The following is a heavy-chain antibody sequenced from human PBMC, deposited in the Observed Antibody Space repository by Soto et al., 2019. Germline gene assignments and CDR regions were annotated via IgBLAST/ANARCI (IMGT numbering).Heavy chain of an antibody. J-gene: IGHJ4*02. CDR3: ARAGDYYDSSGYSTYFDY. CDR2: IYYSGST. CDR1: GGSISSGYYY. Sequence: QVQLQESGPGLVKPSQTLSLTCTVSGGSISSGYYYWSWIRQPPGKGLEGIGYIYYSGSTYYNPSLKSRVTISVDTSKNQFSLKLSSVTAADTAVYYCARAGDYYDSSGYSTYFDYWGQGTLVTVSS. D-gene: IGHD3-22*01. V-gene: IGHV4-30-4*01.